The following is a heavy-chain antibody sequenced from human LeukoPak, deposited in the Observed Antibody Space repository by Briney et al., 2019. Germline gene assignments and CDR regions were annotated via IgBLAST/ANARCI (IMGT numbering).Heavy chain of an antibody. D-gene: IGHD5-24*01. J-gene: IGHJ3*01. CDR1: GDSVSSNGSA. Sequence: SQTLSLTCAISGDSVSSNGSACNWIRQSPSRGLEWLGRTYYRSKWYNDYAVSVKGRMTINPDTSKNQFSLQLNSVTPEDTAVYYCARGGQGDGYSADEAFDFWGQGTMVTVSS. CDR3: ARGGQGDGYSADEAFDF. V-gene: IGHV6-1*01. CDR2: TYYRSKWYN.